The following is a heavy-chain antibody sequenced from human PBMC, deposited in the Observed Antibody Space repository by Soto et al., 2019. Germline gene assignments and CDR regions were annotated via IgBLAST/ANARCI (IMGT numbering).Heavy chain of an antibody. J-gene: IGHJ6*02. CDR3: AKDPNYYDFWDGSYYYHGMDV. CDR2: INPGNRIT. CDR1: VYTFTNYF. V-gene: IGHV1-46*01. Sequence: SVKVSCKTSVYTFTNYFLHWVRQAPGQGLEWMGAINPGNRITNYALKFQGRVTMTRDTSTNTVYLELSSLRSEDTAVYSCAKDPNYYDFWDGSYYYHGMDVWGQGTTVTASS. D-gene: IGHD3-3*01.